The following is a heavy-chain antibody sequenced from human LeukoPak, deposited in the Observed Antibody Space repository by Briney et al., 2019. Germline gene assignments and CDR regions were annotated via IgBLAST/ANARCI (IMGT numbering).Heavy chain of an antibody. Sequence: PSETLSLTCTVSGGSISSASYYWGWVRQPPGKGLEWIGEINHSGSTNYNPSLKSRVTISVDTSKNQFSLKLSSVTAANTAVYYCALRVAGTKKTDYYYYMDVWGKGTTVTVSS. D-gene: IGHD6-19*01. CDR1: GGSISSASYY. CDR3: ALRVAGTKKTDYYYYMDV. V-gene: IGHV4-39*07. CDR2: INHSGST. J-gene: IGHJ6*03.